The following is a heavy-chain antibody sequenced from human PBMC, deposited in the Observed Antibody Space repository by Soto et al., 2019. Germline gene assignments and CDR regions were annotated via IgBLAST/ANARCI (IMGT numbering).Heavy chain of an antibody. V-gene: IGHV3-33*01. Sequence: QVQLVESGGGVVQPGRSLRLSCAASGFTFSSYGMHWVRQAPGKGLEWVAVIWYDGSNKYYADSVKGRFTISRDNSKNTLYLQMNSLRAEDTAVYYCVRAQLLRAGMDVWGQGTTVTVSS. D-gene: IGHD2-2*01. CDR1: GFTFSSYG. CDR3: VRAQLLRAGMDV. J-gene: IGHJ6*02. CDR2: IWYDGSNK.